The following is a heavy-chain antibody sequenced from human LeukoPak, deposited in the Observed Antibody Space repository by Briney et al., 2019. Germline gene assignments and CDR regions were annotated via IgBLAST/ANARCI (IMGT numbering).Heavy chain of an antibody. D-gene: IGHD3-22*01. CDR1: GFTFSSYG. CDR2: ISYDGSNK. V-gene: IGHV3-30*03. Sequence: PGGSLRLSCAASGFTFSSYGMHWVRQAPGKGLEWVAVISYDGSNKYYADSVKGRFTISRDNSKNTLYLQMNSLRAEDTAVYYCARDTTYYYDSSGYFPPDYWGQGTLVTVSS. CDR3: ARDTTYYYDSSGYFPPDY. J-gene: IGHJ4*02.